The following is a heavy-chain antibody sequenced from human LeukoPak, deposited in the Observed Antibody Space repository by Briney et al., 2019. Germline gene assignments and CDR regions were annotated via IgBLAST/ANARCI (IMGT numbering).Heavy chain of an antibody. J-gene: IGHJ6*03. CDR1: GFTFDDYA. CDR3: AKDRWGNRLGYYYYMDV. CDR2: ISWNSGSI. Sequence: GGSLRLSCAASGFTFDDYAMHWVRQAPGKGLEWASGISWNSGSIGYADSVKGRFTISRDNSKNTLYLQMNSLRAEDTAVYYCAKDRWGNRLGYYYYMDVWGKGTTVTVPS. D-gene: IGHD3-16*01. V-gene: IGHV3-9*01.